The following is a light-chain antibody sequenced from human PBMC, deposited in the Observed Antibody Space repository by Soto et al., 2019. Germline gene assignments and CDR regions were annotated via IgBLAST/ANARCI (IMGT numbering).Light chain of an antibody. Sequence: DIRMTQSPSSLSASVGDRVTITCRASQNINSYLNWYQQKPGKAPNLLIYAASSLQSGVPSRFSGSGSGTEFTLTISSLRPEDFATYYCQQYDNWVTFGGGTKVDIK. J-gene: IGKJ4*01. V-gene: IGKV1-39*01. CDR2: AAS. CDR3: QQYDNWVT. CDR1: QNINSY.